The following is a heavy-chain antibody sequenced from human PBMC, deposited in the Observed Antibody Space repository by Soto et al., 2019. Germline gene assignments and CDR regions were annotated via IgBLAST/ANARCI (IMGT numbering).Heavy chain of an antibody. J-gene: IGHJ6*02. Sequence: GALRLSCAASGFTFSSYGMHWVRQAPGKGLEWVAVISYDGSNKYYADSVKGRFTISRDNSKNTLYLQMNSLRAEDTAVYYCAKEVATIGNYYYGMDVWGQGTTVTVSS. V-gene: IGHV3-30*18. D-gene: IGHD5-12*01. CDR1: GFTFSSYG. CDR3: AKEVATIGNYYYGMDV. CDR2: ISYDGSNK.